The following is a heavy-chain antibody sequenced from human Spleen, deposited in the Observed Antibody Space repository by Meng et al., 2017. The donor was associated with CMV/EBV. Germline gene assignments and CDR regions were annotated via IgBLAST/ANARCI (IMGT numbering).Heavy chain of an antibody. D-gene: IGHD2-2*01. CDR2: ISGSGGST. CDR3: AKDQDEYCSSTSCYLPDY. Sequence: GESLKISCAASGFTFSSYAMSWVRQAPGKGLEWVSAISGSGGSTYYADSVKGRFTISRDNSKNTLYLQMNSLRAEDTAVYYCAKDQDEYCSSTSCYLPDYWGQGTLVTVSS. J-gene: IGHJ4*02. V-gene: IGHV3-23*01. CDR1: GFTFSSYA.